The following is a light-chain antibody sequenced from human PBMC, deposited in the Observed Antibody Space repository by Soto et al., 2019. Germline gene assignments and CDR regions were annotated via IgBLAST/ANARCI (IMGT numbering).Light chain of an antibody. Sequence: QSVLTQPPSVSEAPRQRVTISCSGSSSNIGNNAVNWYQQLPGKAPKLLIYYDDLLPSGVSDRFSGSKSGTSASLAISVLQSEDEADYYWAAGDDSLNAVVFGGGTKLTVL. V-gene: IGLV1-36*01. CDR2: YDD. CDR1: SSNIGNNA. J-gene: IGLJ2*01. CDR3: AAGDDSLNAVV.